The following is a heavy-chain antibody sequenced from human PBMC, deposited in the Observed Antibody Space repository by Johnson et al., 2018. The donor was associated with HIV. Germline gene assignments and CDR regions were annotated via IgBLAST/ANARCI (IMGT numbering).Heavy chain of an antibody. CDR3: ARDASMFRLDSSGYANSFSI. CDR1: GFTFGDYA. D-gene: IGHD3-22*01. J-gene: IGHJ3*02. V-gene: IGHV3-33*08. CDR2: IWYDGSNK. Sequence: QEQLVESGGGVVRPGGSLRLSCGASGFTFGDYAMSWVRQAPGKGLEWVAVIWYDGSNKYYADSVKGRFTISRDNSKNTLYLQMNSLRAEDTAVYYCARDASMFRLDSSGYANSFSIWGQGTLVTVSA.